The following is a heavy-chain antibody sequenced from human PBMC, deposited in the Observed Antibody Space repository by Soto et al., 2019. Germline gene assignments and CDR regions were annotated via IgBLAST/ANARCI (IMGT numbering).Heavy chain of an antibody. Sequence: QVQLQESGPGLVKPSGTLSLTCAVSGGSISSSNWWSWVRQPPGKGLEWIGEIYHSGSTNYNPTLKCRVTISVDKSKNQFALKLSSVTAADTAVYYCATRWAYCGGDCSDYWGQGTLVTVSS. V-gene: IGHV4-4*02. D-gene: IGHD2-21*01. J-gene: IGHJ4*02. CDR2: IYHSGST. CDR3: ATRWAYCGGDCSDY. CDR1: GGSISSSNW.